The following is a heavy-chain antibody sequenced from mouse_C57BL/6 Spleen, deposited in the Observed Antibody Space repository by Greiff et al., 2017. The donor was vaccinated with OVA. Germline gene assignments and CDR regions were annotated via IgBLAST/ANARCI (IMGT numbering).Heavy chain of an antibody. CDR1: GFNIKDSY. CDR2: IDPEDGET. CDR3: AHYGSSLSWYFDV. D-gene: IGHD1-1*01. Sequence: EVKLQQSGAELVKPGASVKLSCTASGFNIKDSYLHWVKQRTEQGLEWIGRIDPEDGETKYAPKFQGKATITADTSSNTASLQLSSLTSEDTAVYYCAHYGSSLSWYFDVWGTGTTVTVSS. J-gene: IGHJ1*03. V-gene: IGHV14-2*01.